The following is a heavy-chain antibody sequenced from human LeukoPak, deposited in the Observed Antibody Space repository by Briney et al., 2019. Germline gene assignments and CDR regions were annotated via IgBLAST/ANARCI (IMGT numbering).Heavy chain of an antibody. CDR2: INAGNGNT. CDR1: GYTFTSYA. Sequence: GASVKVSCKASGYTFTSYAMHWVRQAPGQRLEWMGWINAGNGNTKYSQKFQGRVTITRDTSASTAYMELSSLRSEDTAVYFCARAQDGAKNSGWYPYYFDYWGQGTLVTVPP. V-gene: IGHV1-3*01. D-gene: IGHD6-19*01. J-gene: IGHJ4*02. CDR3: ARAQDGAKNSGWYPYYFDY.